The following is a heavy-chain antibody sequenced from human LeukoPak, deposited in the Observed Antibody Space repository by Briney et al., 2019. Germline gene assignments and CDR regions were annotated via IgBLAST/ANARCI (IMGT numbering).Heavy chain of an antibody. CDR3: ARHGLYQDYGY. V-gene: IGHV4-39*01. CDR1: GDYISSTNSF. CDR2: AYYSGNT. J-gene: IGHJ4*02. Sequence: SETLSLTCTVSGDYISSTNSFWAWIRQPPGKGLEWIGNAYYSGNTHYNPSLKSRVTILLDTPKNQFSLRLTSVTAADTAVYYCARHGLYQDYGYWGQGTLVTVSS. D-gene: IGHD3-16*01.